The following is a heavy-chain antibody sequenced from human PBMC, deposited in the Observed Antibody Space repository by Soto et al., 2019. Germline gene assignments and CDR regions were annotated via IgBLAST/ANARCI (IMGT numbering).Heavy chain of an antibody. D-gene: IGHD6-13*01. J-gene: IGHJ4*02. CDR3: ARGSSRWDY. V-gene: IGHV4-4*07. CDR2: IYSAGRN. CDR1: GGSISSFY. Sequence: QVQLQESGPGLVKPSETLSLTCTVSGGSISSFYWSWIRQPAGKGLEWIGRIYSAGRNNYNPSLKGRVTMSVDTSKNQFSLRLSSVTAADTAMYYCARGSSRWDYWGQGTLVTVSS.